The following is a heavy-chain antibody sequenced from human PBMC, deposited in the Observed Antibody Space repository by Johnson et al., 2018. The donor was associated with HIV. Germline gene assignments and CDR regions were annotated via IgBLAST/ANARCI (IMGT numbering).Heavy chain of an antibody. D-gene: IGHD4-17*01. Sequence: EVQLVESWGGLVQPGGSLRLSCAASGFTFSSYWMHWVRQAPGKGLVWVSVIYSGGSTYYADSVKGRFTISRDNSKNTLYLQMNSLIAEDTAVYYCARVRPNPTVTTRGAAFDIWGQGTMVTVSS. CDR3: ARVRPNPTVTTRGAAFDI. V-gene: IGHV3-66*02. CDR2: IYSGGST. CDR1: GFTFSSYW. J-gene: IGHJ3*02.